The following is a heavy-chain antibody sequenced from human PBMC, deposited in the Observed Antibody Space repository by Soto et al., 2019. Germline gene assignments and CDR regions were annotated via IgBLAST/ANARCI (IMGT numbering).Heavy chain of an antibody. CDR3: VVAAQPYSFGY. Sequence: QVQLVQSGAEVKKPGASVKVSCKASGYTFTSYGITWVRQSPGQGLEWMGWISAYNGNTNYAQKLQGRVTMTTDTPTSTAYVELRSLRSDDTAVYYCVVAAQPYSFGYWGQGTLVTVSS. J-gene: IGHJ4*02. CDR2: ISAYNGNT. D-gene: IGHD2-15*01. CDR1: GYTFTSYG. V-gene: IGHV1-18*01.